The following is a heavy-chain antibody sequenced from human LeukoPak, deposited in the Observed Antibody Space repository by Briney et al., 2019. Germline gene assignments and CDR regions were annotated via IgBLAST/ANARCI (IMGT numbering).Heavy chain of an antibody. Sequence: GASVKVSCKASGYTFTSYDINTVRQATGQGHEWMGWMNPNSGNTGYAQKFRGRVTITRNTSISTAYMELSSLRSEDTAVYYCAGGGPSSGWPDYWGQGTLVTVSS. J-gene: IGHJ4*02. CDR1: GYTFTSYD. D-gene: IGHD6-19*01. CDR3: AGGGPSSGWPDY. CDR2: MNPNSGNT. V-gene: IGHV1-8*03.